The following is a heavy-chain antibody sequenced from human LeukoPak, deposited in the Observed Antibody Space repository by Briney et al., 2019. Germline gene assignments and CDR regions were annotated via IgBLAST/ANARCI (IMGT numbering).Heavy chain of an antibody. D-gene: IGHD2-2*01. CDR2: IIPIFGTA. V-gene: IGHV1-69*06. Sequence: SVKVSCKASGGTFSSYAISWVRQAPGQGLEWMGGIIPIFGTANYAQKFQGRVTITADKSTGTAYMELSSLRSEDTAVYYCARARIGYQLLRRFDAFDIWGQGTMVTVSS. CDR1: GGTFSSYA. J-gene: IGHJ3*02. CDR3: ARARIGYQLLRRFDAFDI.